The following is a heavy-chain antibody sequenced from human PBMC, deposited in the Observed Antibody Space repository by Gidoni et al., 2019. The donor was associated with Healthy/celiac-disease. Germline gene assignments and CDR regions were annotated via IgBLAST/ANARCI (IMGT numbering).Heavy chain of an antibody. D-gene: IGHD4-17*01. CDR3: ARTVTTVRNGDDYYYYGMDV. CDR2: IIPIFGTA. Sequence: QVQLVQSGAEVKKPGSSVKVSCKASGGTFSSYAISWVRQAPGQGLEWMGGIIPIFGTANYAQKFQGRVTITADESTSTAYMELSSLRSEDTAVYYCARTVTTVRNGDDYYYYGMDVWGQGTTVTVSS. V-gene: IGHV1-69*01. CDR1: GGTFSSYA. J-gene: IGHJ6*02.